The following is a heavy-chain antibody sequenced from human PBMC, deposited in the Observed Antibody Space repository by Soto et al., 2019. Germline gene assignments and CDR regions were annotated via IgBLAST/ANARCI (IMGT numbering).Heavy chain of an antibody. J-gene: IGHJ4*02. Sequence: GGSLRLSCAASGFTFSSYAMSWVRQAPGKGLEWVSAISGSGGSTYYADSVKGRFTISRDNSKNTLYLQMNSLRAEDTAVYYCAKAPGYYDSSGYYFDYWDQGTLVTVSS. V-gene: IGHV3-23*01. CDR3: AKAPGYYDSSGYYFDY. CDR1: GFTFSSYA. D-gene: IGHD3-22*01. CDR2: ISGSGGST.